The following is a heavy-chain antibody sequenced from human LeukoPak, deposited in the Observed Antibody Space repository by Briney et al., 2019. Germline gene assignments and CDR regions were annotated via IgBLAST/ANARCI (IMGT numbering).Heavy chain of an antibody. CDR2: IYSGGST. D-gene: IGHD3-3*01. V-gene: IGHV3-53*01. CDR3: ARVDYDFWSGYYTGGNWFDP. J-gene: IGHJ5*02. CDR1: EFTFTHAW. Sequence: GGSLRLSCAASEFTFTHAWMSWVRQAPGKGLEWVSVIYSGGSTYYADSVKGRFTISRDNSKNTLYLQMNSLRAEDTAVYYCARVDYDFWSGYYTGGNWFDPWGQGTLVTVSS.